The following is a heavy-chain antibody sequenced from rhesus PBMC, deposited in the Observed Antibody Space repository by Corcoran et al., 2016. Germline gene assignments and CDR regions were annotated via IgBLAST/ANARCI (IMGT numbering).Heavy chain of an antibody. CDR1: GGSISGHY. V-gene: IGHV4-73*01. D-gene: IGHD1-20*01. J-gene: IGHJ5-1*01. CDR3: ARDRAYSWNNYRFDV. Sequence: QVKLQQWGEGLVKPSETLSLTCAVYGGSISGHYWSWHSQPPGKGLDWIGNIDGNSASTNYNPSLKNRVTISKDTSKNQFSLKLSSVTAADTAVYYCARDRAYSWNNYRFDVWGPGVLVTVSS. CDR2: IDGNSAST.